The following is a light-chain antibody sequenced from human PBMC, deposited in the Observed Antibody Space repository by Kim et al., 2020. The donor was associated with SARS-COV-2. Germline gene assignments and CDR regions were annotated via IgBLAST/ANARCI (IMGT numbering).Light chain of an antibody. V-gene: IGLV10-54*04. CDR1: NDNVGNEG. CDR2: RNN. CDR3: TAWDHNLSAHV. J-gene: IGLJ7*01. Sequence: RQTATLTCTGNNDNVGNEGVFWQQQHQGHPPKLVSYRNNKRPSGISERFSASRSGDTASLTITGLQPEDEADYYCTAWDHNLSAHVFGGGTQLTVL.